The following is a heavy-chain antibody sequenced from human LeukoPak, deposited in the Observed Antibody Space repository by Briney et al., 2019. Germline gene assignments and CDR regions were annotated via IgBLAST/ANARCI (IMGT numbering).Heavy chain of an antibody. D-gene: IGHD6-13*01. CDR3: ARGVSSSWHTAVPYYFDY. Sequence: SVKVSCKASGGTFSSDAISWVRQAPGQGLEWMGGIIPIFGTANYAQKFQGRVTITTDESTSTVYMELSSLRSEDTAVYYCARGVSSSWHTAVPYYFDYWGQGTLVTVSS. V-gene: IGHV1-69*05. J-gene: IGHJ4*02. CDR2: IIPIFGTA. CDR1: GGTFSSDA.